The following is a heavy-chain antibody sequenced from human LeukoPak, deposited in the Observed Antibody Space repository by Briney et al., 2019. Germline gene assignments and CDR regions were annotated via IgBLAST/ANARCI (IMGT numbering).Heavy chain of an antibody. D-gene: IGHD1-26*01. CDR1: GYTFTGYY. J-gene: IGHJ4*02. CDR3: ARDSGSYLNY. Sequence: ASVKVSCKASGYTFTGYYLHWVRQAPGQGLEWMGWITPNSGGTNYAQRFQGRVTMTRDTSISTAYMELSRLRSDDTAVYYCARDSGSYLNYWGQGTLVTVSS. V-gene: IGHV1-2*02. CDR2: ITPNSGGT.